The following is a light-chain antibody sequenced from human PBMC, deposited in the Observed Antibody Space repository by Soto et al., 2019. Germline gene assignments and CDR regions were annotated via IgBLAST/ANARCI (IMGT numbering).Light chain of an antibody. V-gene: IGLV1-44*01. CDR2: TNN. CDR3: AAWDDSLSGYV. J-gene: IGLJ1*01. Sequence: QSVLTQPPSASGTPGQRVTISCSGSGSNIGSNAVNWYQQLPGTAPKLLIYTNNQRPSGVPYRFSGSKSGTSGSLAISGLQSEDEADYYCAAWDDSLSGYVFGTGTKVTVL. CDR1: GSNIGSNA.